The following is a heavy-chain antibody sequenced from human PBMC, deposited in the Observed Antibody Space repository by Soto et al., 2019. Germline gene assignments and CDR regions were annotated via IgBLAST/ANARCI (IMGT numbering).Heavy chain of an antibody. Sequence: EVHLVESGGGLVKPGGSLRLSCAAPRFTFSNAWMNWVRXXXXXXXEWVGQSKSKIDGWRTDYAAPVTDRFTISRXXXKNXHXLXXXXLXSEXTAVYYCTSPYGGNSWDYWGQGTLVTVSS. CDR2: SKSKIDGWRT. J-gene: IGHJ4*02. D-gene: IGHD4-17*01. V-gene: IGHV3-15*07. CDR3: TSPYGGNSWDY. CDR1: RFTFSNAW.